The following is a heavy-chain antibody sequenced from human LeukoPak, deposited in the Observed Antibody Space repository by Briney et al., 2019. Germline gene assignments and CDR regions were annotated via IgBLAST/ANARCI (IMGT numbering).Heavy chain of an antibody. CDR1: GLTFSYFG. V-gene: IGHV3-30*18. CDR2: ISYEGSNK. J-gene: IGHJ6*02. Sequence: GGSLRLSCAASGLTFSYFGMHWVRQAPGRGLEGVAVISYEGSNKYYAVSVKGLFPLHRDTSRNTLYLQMNSERAEDRAVYYCAKASVYVYYGMDVWGQGTTVTVSS. CDR3: AKASVYVYYGMDV. D-gene: IGHD3-16*02.